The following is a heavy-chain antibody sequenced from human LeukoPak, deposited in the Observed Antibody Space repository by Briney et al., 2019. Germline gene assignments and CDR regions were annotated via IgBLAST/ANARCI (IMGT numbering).Heavy chain of an antibody. D-gene: IGHD3-10*01. Sequence: GGSLRLSCAASGFTFTRYSMTWVRQAPGKGLEWVSYISSSSSTIHYADSVKGRFTISRDNTKNSPYLQMNSLRAEDTAVYYCARDGGATLVRGVITFDYWGQGTLVTVSS. J-gene: IGHJ4*02. CDR3: ARDGGATLVRGVITFDY. CDR2: ISSSSSTI. CDR1: GFTFTRYS. V-gene: IGHV3-48*04.